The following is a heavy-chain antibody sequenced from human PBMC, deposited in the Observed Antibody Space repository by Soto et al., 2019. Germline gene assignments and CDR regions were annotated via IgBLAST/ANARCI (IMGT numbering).Heavy chain of an antibody. Sequence: PLQTLSLTCAISGDSVSSNSAAWYWIRQSPSRGLEWLGRTYYRSKWYNDYAVSVKSRITINPDTSKNQFSLQLNSVTPEDTAVYYCARAYYDFWSGYYYYYYMDVWGKGTTVTVSS. CDR2: TYYRSKWYN. V-gene: IGHV6-1*01. CDR1: GDSVSSNSAA. D-gene: IGHD3-3*01. CDR3: ARAYYDFWSGYYYYYYMDV. J-gene: IGHJ6*03.